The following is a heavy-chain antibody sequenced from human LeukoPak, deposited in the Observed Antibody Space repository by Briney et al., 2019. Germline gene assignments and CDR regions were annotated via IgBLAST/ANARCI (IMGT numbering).Heavy chain of an antibody. CDR1: GDTFSRNSAA. V-gene: IGHV6-1*01. CDR2: TYFMSKLCN. Sequence: SQTLSLTCAVSGDTFSRNSAAWNWIRQARARGVEWLGRTYFMSKLCNDSAESVTSRITITPHTSQNPFSLQLKSVTPEDTAVYYCARDRCRTTSRDGLDYWGQGTPVTVSS. CDR3: ARDRCRTTSRDGLDY. D-gene: IGHD2-2*01. J-gene: IGHJ4*02.